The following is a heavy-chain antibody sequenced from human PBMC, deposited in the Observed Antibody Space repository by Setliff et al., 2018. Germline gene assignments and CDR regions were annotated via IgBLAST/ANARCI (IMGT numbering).Heavy chain of an antibody. D-gene: IGHD3-10*01. CDR3: ARGLLWFGEPSW. J-gene: IGHJ4*02. V-gene: IGHV1-8*03. CDR2: MNPNSGNT. CDR1: GYTFTSYD. Sequence: ASVKVSCKASGYTFTSYDINWVRQATGQGLEWMGWMNPNSGNTGYAQKFQGRVTITRYTSISTAYMELSSLRSEDTAVYYCARGLLWFGEPSWWGQGTLVTVSS.